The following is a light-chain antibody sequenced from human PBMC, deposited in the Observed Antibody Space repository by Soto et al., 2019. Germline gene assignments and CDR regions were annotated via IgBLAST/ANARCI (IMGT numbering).Light chain of an antibody. V-gene: IGKV3-20*01. Sequence: EIVLTQSPGTLSLSPGERATLSCRASQSVSSSYLAWYQQKPGQAPRLLIYGASSRATGIPDRFSGSGSGTDFTLTISRLEPEDFAVYYCQQYGSSPRSLFGGGTKVDI. CDR3: QQYGSSPRSL. CDR1: QSVSSSY. J-gene: IGKJ4*01. CDR2: GAS.